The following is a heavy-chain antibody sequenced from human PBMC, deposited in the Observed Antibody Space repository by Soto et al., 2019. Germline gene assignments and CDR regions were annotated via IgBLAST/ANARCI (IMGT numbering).Heavy chain of an antibody. V-gene: IGHV4-39*01. CDR2: IYYSGST. Sequence: TSETLSLTCTVSGGSISSSSYYWGWIRQPPGKGLEWIGSIYYSGSTYYNPSLKSRVTISVDTSKNQFSLKLSSVTAADTAVYYCARILPYYYYYGMDVWGQGTTVTVSS. CDR1: GGSISSSSYY. J-gene: IGHJ6*02. CDR3: ARILPYYYYYGMDV.